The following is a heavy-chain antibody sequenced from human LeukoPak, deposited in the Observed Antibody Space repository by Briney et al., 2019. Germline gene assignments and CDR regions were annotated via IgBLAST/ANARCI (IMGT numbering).Heavy chain of an antibody. CDR3: ARDLTVTTGYYGMDV. Sequence: GGSLRLSCAASGFTFSRYSMNWVRQAPGKGLEWASSISGSSSYINYAVSVKGRFTISRDSAKNSLYLQMNSLRAEDTAVYYCARDLTVTTGYYGMDVWGQGTTDTVSS. CDR1: GFTFSRYS. J-gene: IGHJ6*02. CDR2: ISGSSSYI. V-gene: IGHV3-21*01. D-gene: IGHD4-17*01.